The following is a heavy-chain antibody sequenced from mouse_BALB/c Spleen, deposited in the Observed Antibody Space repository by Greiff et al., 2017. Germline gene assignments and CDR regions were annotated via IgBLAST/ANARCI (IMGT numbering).Heavy chain of an antibody. D-gene: IGHD1-1*01. CDR3: AREYLLRPMDY. CDR1: GFTFSSFG. Sequence: QGVESGGGLVQPGGSRKLSCAASGFTFSSFGMHWVRQAPEKGLEWVAYISSGSSTIYYADTVKGRFTISRDNPKNTLFLQMTSLRSEDTAMYYCAREYLLRPMDYWGQGTSVTVSS. V-gene: IGHV5-17*02. CDR2: ISSGSSTI. J-gene: IGHJ4*01.